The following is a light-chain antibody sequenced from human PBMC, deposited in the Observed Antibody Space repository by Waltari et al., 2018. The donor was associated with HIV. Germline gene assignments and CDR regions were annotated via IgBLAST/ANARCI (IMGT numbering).Light chain of an antibody. CDR1: SSDFGSYHY. CDR2: DVS. V-gene: IGLV2-11*01. J-gene: IGLJ2*01. CDR3: CSYAGTYTFVV. Sequence: QSALTQPRPLSGSPGQSVTLSCPGTSSDFGSYHYVSWYPHHPGKAPNLILYDVSDRPSGVPDRFSGSKSGKTASLTISGLQAEDEADYYCCSYAGTYTFVVFGGGTKLTVL.